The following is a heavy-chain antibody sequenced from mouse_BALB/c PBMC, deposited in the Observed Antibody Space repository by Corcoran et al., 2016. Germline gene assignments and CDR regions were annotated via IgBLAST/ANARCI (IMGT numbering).Heavy chain of an antibody. CDR3: ARDSSTTVVATDYFDY. CDR2: ISYDGSN. CDR1: GYSITSGYY. D-gene: IGHD1-1*01. V-gene: IGHV3-6*02. Sequence: DVQLQESGPGLVKPSQSLSLTCSVTGYSITSGYYWNWIRQFPGNKLAWMGYISYDGSNNYNPSLKNRISITRDTSKNQFFLKLNSVTTEDTATYYCARDSSTTVVATDYFDYWGQGTTLTVSS. J-gene: IGHJ2*01.